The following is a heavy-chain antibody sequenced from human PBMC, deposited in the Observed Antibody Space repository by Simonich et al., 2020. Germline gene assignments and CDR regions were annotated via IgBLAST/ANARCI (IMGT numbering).Heavy chain of an antibody. CDR3: ARRRKVRGVQYYFDY. CDR2: INHSGNT. D-gene: IGHD3-10*01. J-gene: IGHJ4*02. V-gene: IGHV4-34*01. CDR1: GGSFSGYY. Sequence: QVQLQQWGAGLLKPSETLSLTCAVYGGSFSGYYWSWIRQPPGKGLEWIGEINHSGNTNYNPSRKSQVNISVDTSNNQFSLKLSSVTAADTAVYYCARRRKVRGVQYYFDYWGQGTLVTVSS.